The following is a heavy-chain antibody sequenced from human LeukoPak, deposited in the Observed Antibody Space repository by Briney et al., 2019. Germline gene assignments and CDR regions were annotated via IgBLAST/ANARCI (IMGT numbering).Heavy chain of an antibody. Sequence: PSETLSLTCTVSGDSMSSYYWSWIRQPPGKGLEWIGHIYYSGSTDYNPSLKSRLTISVDTSKNQFSLQLSSVTAADTAVYYCARLGDSTSRLYYFDYWGQGTLVTVSS. CDR1: GDSMSSYY. CDR2: IYYSGST. CDR3: ARLGDSTSRLYYFDY. D-gene: IGHD6-6*01. J-gene: IGHJ4*02. V-gene: IGHV4-59*08.